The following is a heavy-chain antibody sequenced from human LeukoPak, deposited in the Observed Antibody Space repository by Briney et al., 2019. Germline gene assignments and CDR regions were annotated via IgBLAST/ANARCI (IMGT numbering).Heavy chain of an antibody. CDR2: IYYSGIT. J-gene: IGHJ4*02. CDR3: ASSHLYSSSWYLSGRFDY. D-gene: IGHD6-13*01. Sequence: SETLSLTCTVSGGAISNHYWSWIRQPPGKGLEWIGYIYYSGITTYNPSLKSRVAISVDTSKKQFSLKLSSVTAADTAVYYCASSHLYSSSWYLSGRFDYWGQGTLVTVSS. CDR1: GGAISNHY. V-gene: IGHV4-59*11.